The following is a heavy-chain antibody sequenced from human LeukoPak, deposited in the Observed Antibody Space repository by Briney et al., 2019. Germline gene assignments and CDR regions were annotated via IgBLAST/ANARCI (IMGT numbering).Heavy chain of an antibody. CDR2: IASDGSRT. V-gene: IGHV3-74*01. CDR3: ARGYCTATDCHGGWWFHL. J-gene: IGHJ5*02. CDR1: GFTFSSYW. Sequence: PGGSLRLSCAASGFTFSSYWMNWVRQAPGKGLVWVSRIASDGSRTTYADSVKGRFSISRDNSKNTVYLQMTNLRVEDTAVYFCARGYCTATDCHGGWWFHLWGQGTLVSVSS. D-gene: IGHD2-8*02.